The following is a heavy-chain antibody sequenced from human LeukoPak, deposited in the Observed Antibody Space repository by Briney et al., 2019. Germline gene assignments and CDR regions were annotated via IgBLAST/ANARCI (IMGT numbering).Heavy chain of an antibody. CDR3: AKGGQTIYYYDMDV. J-gene: IGHJ6*02. Sequence: GGSLRLSCAASGFTFDDCAMHWVRQAPGKGLEWVSLISGEVDSTYYADSVKGRISISRDDSTNSLYLQMNSLRTEDTALYYYAKGGQTIYYYDMDVWGQGTTVTVSS. D-gene: IGHD4/OR15-4a*01. CDR1: GFTFDDCA. CDR2: ISGEVDST. V-gene: IGHV3-43*02.